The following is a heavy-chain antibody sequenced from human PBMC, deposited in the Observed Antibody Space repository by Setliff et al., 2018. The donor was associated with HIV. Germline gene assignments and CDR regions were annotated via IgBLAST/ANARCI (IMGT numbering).Heavy chain of an antibody. Sequence: SETLSLTCAVYGGSFSGYYWSWIRQPPGKGLEWIGEINHSGSTNYNPSLKSRVTISLDASKNQFSLKLRSVTAADTAVYHCARRGGITTTVQGPPPFDFWGPGTLVTVSS. CDR1: GGSFSGYY. CDR2: INHSGST. D-gene: IGHD3-22*01. CDR3: ARRGGITTTVQGPPPFDF. J-gene: IGHJ4*02. V-gene: IGHV4-34*01.